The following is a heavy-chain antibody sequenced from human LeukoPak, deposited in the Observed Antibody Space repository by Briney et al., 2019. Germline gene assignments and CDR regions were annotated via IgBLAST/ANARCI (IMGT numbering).Heavy chain of an antibody. D-gene: IGHD2-15*01. CDR3: AREYCSGGSCYSDAFDI. J-gene: IGHJ3*02. CDR2: ISSSSSYI. Sequence: GGSLRLSCAASGFTFTSYSMNWVRQAPGKGLEWVSSISSSSSYIYYAYSVEGRSTISRDNAKNSLYLQMNSLRVEDTAVYYCAREYCSGGSCYSDAFDIWGQGTMVTVSS. CDR1: GFTFTSYS. V-gene: IGHV3-21*01.